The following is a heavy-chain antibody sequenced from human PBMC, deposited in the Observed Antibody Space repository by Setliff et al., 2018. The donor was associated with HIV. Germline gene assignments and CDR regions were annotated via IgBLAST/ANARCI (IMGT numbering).Heavy chain of an antibody. J-gene: IGHJ4*02. Sequence: PSETLSLTCAFYGASFTDYYWNWIRQPPGKGLEWIGEIHHTGHINYNPSLKSRVTMSLDMSTNQFSLKMASMTAADSAAYYCARFDVTPMTTRDYWGQGTQVTVSS. D-gene: IGHD4-17*01. CDR1: GASFTDYY. CDR2: IHHTGHI. V-gene: IGHV4-34*01. CDR3: ARFDVTPMTTRDY.